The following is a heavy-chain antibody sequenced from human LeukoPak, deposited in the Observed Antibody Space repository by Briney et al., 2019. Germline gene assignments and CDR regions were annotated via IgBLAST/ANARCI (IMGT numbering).Heavy chain of an antibody. Sequence: TGGSLRLSCAASGFTFSSYGMHWVRQAPGKGLEWVAFIRYDGSNKYYADSVKGRFTISRDNSKNTLYLQMNSLRAEDTAVYYCAKDREIYYYYMDVWGKGTTVTVSS. V-gene: IGHV3-30*02. J-gene: IGHJ6*03. CDR2: IRYDGSNK. CDR3: AKDREIYYYYMDV. CDR1: GFTFSSYG. D-gene: IGHD3-10*01.